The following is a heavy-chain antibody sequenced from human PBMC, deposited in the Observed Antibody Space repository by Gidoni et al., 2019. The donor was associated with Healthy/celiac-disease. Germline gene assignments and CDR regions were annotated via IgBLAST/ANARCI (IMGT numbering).Heavy chain of an antibody. CDR2: CSRSSSTI. J-gene: IGHJ4*02. CDR3: ARSTPDYYGSGSYYRVLLGY. V-gene: IGHV3-48*02. D-gene: IGHD3-10*01. CDR1: GVTFSSDS. Sequence: EVQLVESGGGWVQPGGSLRLSCAAPGVTFSSDSTNWVLQAPGQGLGWVSYCSRSSSTIYYADSVTGRFTISRDNAKNSLYLQMNSLRDEDTAVYYCARSTPDYYGSGSYYRVLLGYWGQGTLVTVSS.